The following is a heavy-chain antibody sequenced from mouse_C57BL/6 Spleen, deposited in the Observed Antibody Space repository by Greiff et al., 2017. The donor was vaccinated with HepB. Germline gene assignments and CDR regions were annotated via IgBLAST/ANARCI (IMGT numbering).Heavy chain of an antibody. CDR2: INPNNGGT. V-gene: IGHV1-26*01. CDR1: GYTFTDYY. D-gene: IGHD1-1*01. CDR3: ARTVCAY. Sequence: EVKLQQFGPELVKPGASVKISCKASGYTFTDYYMNWVKQSHGKSLEWIGDINPNNGGTSYNQKFKGKATLTVDKSSSTAYMELRSLTSEDSAVYYCARTVCAYWGQGTLVTVSA. J-gene: IGHJ3*01.